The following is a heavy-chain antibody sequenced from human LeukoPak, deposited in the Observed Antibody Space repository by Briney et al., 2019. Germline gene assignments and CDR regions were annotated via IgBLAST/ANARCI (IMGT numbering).Heavy chain of an antibody. J-gene: IGHJ4*02. CDR3: ASLDY. CDR2: IKQDGSEK. V-gene: IGHV3-7*01. Sequence: PGGSLRLSCAASGFTFSSSWMNWVRQAPGKGLEWVANIKQDGSEKYYVDSVKGRFTISRDNAKNSLYRQMNTLRAEDTAVYYCASLDYWGQGTLVTVSS. CDR1: GFTFSSSW.